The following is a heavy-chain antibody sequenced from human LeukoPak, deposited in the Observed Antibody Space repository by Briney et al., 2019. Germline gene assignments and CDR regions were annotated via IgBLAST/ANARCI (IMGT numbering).Heavy chain of an antibody. CDR2: IYYSGST. Sequence: NPSETLSLTCTVSGGSISSYYWSWIRQPPGKGLEWIGYIYYSGSTNYNPSLKSRVTISVDTSKNQFSLKLSSVTAADTAVYYCATSDERTFDYWGQGTLVTVSS. J-gene: IGHJ4*02. V-gene: IGHV4-59*01. D-gene: IGHD1-1*01. CDR1: GGSISSYY. CDR3: ATSDERTFDY.